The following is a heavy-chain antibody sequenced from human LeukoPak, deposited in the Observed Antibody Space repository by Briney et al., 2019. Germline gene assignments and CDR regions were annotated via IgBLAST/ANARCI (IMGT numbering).Heavy chain of an antibody. D-gene: IGHD3-22*01. CDR1: GGSISSGSYY. CDR3: ARVAIPYDISPYYDGYMDV. Sequence: PSETLSLTCTVSGGSISSGSYYWSWIRQPAGKGLEWIGRIYTSGSTNYNPSLKSRVTISVDTSKNQFSLKISSLTAADTAVYYCARVAIPYDISPYYDGYMDVWGKGTTVTVSS. CDR2: IYTSGST. V-gene: IGHV4-61*02. J-gene: IGHJ6*03.